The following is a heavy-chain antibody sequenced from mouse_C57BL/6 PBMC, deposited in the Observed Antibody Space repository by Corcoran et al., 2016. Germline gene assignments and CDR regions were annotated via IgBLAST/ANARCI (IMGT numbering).Heavy chain of an antibody. Sequence: QNQLVQSGPELKKPGETVKISCKASGYTFTTYGMSWVKQAPGKGLKWMGWINTYSGVPTYADDFKGRFAFSLETSASTAYLQINNLKNEDTATYFCAGYGNYFDYWGQGTTLTVSS. CDR1: GYTFTTYG. V-gene: IGHV9-3*01. CDR3: AGYGNYFDY. D-gene: IGHD2-1*01. J-gene: IGHJ2*01. CDR2: INTYSGVP.